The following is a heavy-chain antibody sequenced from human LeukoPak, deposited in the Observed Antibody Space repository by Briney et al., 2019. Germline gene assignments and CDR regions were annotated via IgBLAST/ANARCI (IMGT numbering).Heavy chain of an antibody. Sequence: GGSLRLSCAVSGFTFSNYGMSWVRQAPGEGLEWGSVISRSGDSTYYADSVKGRFTISRDNSKNTLYLQMNGLRAEDTAIYYCAKDDGNNAKLLLDYWGQGTLVTVSS. CDR1: GFTFSNYG. CDR2: ISRSGDST. V-gene: IGHV3-23*01. J-gene: IGHJ4*02. D-gene: IGHD2/OR15-2a*01. CDR3: AKDDGNNAKLLLDY.